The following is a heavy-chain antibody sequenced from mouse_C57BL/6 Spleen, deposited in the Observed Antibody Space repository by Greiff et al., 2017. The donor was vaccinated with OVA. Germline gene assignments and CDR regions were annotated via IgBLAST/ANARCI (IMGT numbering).Heavy chain of an antibody. J-gene: IGHJ4*01. CDR2: INPYNGGT. D-gene: IGHD2-4*01. Sequence: EVQLQQSGPVLVKPGASVKMSCKASGYTFTDYYMNWVKQSHGKSLEWIGVINPYNGGTSYNQKFKGKATLTVDKSSSTAYMELNSLTSEDSAVYYCARREAYDYDGDYYAMDYWGQGTSVTVSS. CDR3: ARREAYDYDGDYYAMDY. V-gene: IGHV1-19*01. CDR1: GYTFTDYY.